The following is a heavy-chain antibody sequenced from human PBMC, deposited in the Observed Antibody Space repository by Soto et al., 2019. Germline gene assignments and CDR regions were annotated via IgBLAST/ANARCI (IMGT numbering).Heavy chain of an antibody. Sequence: PSETLSLTCTVSGGSISSGGYYWSWIRQHPGKGLEWIGYIYYSGSTYYNPSLKSRVTISVDTSKNQFSLKLSSVTAADTAVYYCARDWGSGYDITPNYYFDYWGQGTLVTVS. V-gene: IGHV4-31*03. CDR1: GGSISSGGYY. J-gene: IGHJ4*02. D-gene: IGHD5-12*01. CDR3: ARDWGSGYDITPNYYFDY. CDR2: IYYSGST.